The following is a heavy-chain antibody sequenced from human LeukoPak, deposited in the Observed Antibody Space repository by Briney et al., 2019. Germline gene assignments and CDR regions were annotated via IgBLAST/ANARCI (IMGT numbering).Heavy chain of an antibody. V-gene: IGHV4-59*01. D-gene: IGHD3-22*01. CDR3: ARGGRSYYDSSGYPYYFDY. J-gene: IGHJ4*02. CDR1: GGSISSYY. Sequence: SETLSLTCTVSGGSISSYYWSWIRQPPGKGLEWIGYIYYSGSTNYNPSLKSRVTISVDTSKNQFSLKLRSVTAADTAVYYCARGGRSYYDSSGYPYYFDYWGPGTLVTVSS. CDR2: IYYSGST.